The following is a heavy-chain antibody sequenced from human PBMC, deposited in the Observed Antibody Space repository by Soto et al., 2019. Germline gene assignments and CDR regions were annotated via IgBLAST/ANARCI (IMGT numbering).Heavy chain of an antibody. D-gene: IGHD2-8*02. CDR2: IYYSGST. V-gene: IGHV4-30-4*01. CDR1: GGSISIGDYY. J-gene: IGHJ5*02. Sequence: PSETLSLTCTVSGGSISIGDYYLSWIRQPPGKGLEWIGYIYYSGSTYYNPSLKSRVTISVDTSKNQFSLKLSSVTAADTAVYYCARTEVLPDNWFDPWGQGTLVTVSS. CDR3: ARTEVLPDNWFDP.